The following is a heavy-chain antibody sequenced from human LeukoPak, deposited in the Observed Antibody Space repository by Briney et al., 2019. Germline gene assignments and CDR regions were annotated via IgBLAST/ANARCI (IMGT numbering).Heavy chain of an antibody. CDR3: AKETVVEQAARSAFDI. CDR2: ISGSGAST. CDR1: GFTFSSYA. V-gene: IGHV3-23*01. J-gene: IGHJ3*02. D-gene: IGHD2-2*01. Sequence: GGSQRLSCAVSGFTFSSYAMSWVRQAPGKGLQWVSTISGSGASTYYADSVKGRFTISRDNSKNTLHLQMNSLRGEDTAVYYCAKETVVEQAARSAFDIWGQGTMVTVSS.